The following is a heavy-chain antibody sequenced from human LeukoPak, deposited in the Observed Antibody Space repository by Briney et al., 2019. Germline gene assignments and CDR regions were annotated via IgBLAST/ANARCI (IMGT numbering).Heavy chain of an antibody. Sequence: SETLSLTCTVSGGSISSGTYYWSWIRQPAGKGLEWIGRIYTIGSTNYNPSLKSRVTISVDTSKNQFSLKLSSVTAADTAVYYCARDLQLVLLQYPSRESAWFDPWGQGTLVTVSS. D-gene: IGHD6-13*01. V-gene: IGHV4-61*02. CDR2: IYTIGST. J-gene: IGHJ5*02. CDR3: ARDLQLVLLQYPSRESAWFDP. CDR1: GGSISSGTYY.